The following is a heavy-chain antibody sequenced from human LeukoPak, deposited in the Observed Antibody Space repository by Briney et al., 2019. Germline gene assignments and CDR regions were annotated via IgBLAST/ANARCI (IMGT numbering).Heavy chain of an antibody. J-gene: IGHJ4*02. CDR2: IIPIFGTA. CDR3: ARVVRGAYCSGGSCYFDY. V-gene: IGHV1-69*05. Sequence: GASVKVSCKASGGTFSSYAISWVRQAPGQGLEWMGGIIPIFGTANYAQKFQGRVTITTDESTSTAYMELSGLRSEDTAVYYCARVVRGAYCSGGSCYFDYWGQGTLVTVSS. CDR1: GGTFSSYA. D-gene: IGHD2-15*01.